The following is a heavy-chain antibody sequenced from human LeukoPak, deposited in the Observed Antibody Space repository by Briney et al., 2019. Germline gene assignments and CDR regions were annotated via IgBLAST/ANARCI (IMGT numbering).Heavy chain of an antibody. V-gene: IGHV3-23*01. D-gene: IGHD6-19*01. CDR1: GFTFSSSA. CDR3: AKYSRLVLDY. Sequence: PGGSLRLSCAASGFTFSSSAMSWVRQAPGRGLEWVSAISGSGGSTYYADSVKGRFTISRDNSKNTLYLQMNSLRAEDTAVYYCAKYSRLVLDYWGQGTLVTVSS. CDR2: ISGSGGST. J-gene: IGHJ4*02.